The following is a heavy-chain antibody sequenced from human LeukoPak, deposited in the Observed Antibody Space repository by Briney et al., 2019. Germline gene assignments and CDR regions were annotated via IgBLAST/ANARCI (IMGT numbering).Heavy chain of an antibody. CDR3: ARVGYCSSTSCPEGWGCYYYYYMDV. V-gene: IGHV1-2*06. CDR2: INPNSGGT. D-gene: IGHD2-2*01. CDR1: GYTFTGYY. J-gene: IGHJ6*03. Sequence: ASVKVSCKASGYTFTGYYMHWVRQAPGQGLEWMGRINPNSGGTNYAQKFQGRVTMTRDTSISTAYMELSRLRSDDTAVYYCARVGYCSSTSCPEGWGCYYYYYMDVWGKGTTVTVSS.